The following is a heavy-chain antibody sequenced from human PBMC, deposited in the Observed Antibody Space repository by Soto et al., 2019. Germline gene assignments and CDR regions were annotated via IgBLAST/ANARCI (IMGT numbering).Heavy chain of an antibody. V-gene: IGHV1-69*01. CDR3: ARDRYEVYGGNSAADSNYYYYSGMDV. D-gene: IGHD2-21*02. J-gene: IGHJ6*02. CDR1: GYSYSIYP. Sequence: SSLKLYCKTSGYSYSIYPIGWGRMENGQGLEWMGGIIPIFGTANYAQKFQGRVTITADESTSTAYMELSSLRSEDTAVYYCARDRYEVYGGNSAADSNYYYYSGMDVWGQVTTAT. CDR2: IIPIFGTA.